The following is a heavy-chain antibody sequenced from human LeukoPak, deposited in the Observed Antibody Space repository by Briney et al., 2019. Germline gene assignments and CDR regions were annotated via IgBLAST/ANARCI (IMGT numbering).Heavy chain of an antibody. J-gene: IGHJ4*02. CDR2: IRSKAYDGTT. CDR1: GFTFGNYA. CDR3: ASFGGWYAYYFDN. V-gene: IGHV3-49*04. D-gene: IGHD6-19*01. Sequence: PGGSLRLSCTASGFTFGNYAMSWVRQAPGKGLEWVGFIRSKAYDGTTEYAASVKGRFTISRDDSKSIAYLQMNSLKTEDTAMYYCASFGGWYAYYFDNWGQGTLVTVSS.